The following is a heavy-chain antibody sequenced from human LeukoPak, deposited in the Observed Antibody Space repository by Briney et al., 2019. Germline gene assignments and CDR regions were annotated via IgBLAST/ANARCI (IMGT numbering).Heavy chain of an antibody. Sequence: GGSLRLSCAASGFTFSSYWMSWVRQAPGKGLEWVANIKQDGSEKYYVDSVKGRFTISRDNAKNSLYLQMNSLRAEDTAVYYCARDLLGYNYHYMDLWGKGTTVTVAS. D-gene: IGHD3-22*01. CDR3: ARDLLGYNYHYMDL. J-gene: IGHJ6*03. CDR1: GFTFSSYW. CDR2: IKQDGSEK. V-gene: IGHV3-7*01.